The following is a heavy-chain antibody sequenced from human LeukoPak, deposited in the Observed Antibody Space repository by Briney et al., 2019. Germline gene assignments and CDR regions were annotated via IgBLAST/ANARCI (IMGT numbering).Heavy chain of an antibody. CDR2: IYYSGST. D-gene: IGHD3-9*01. CDR3: ARGAYYDILTGYYTGVDAFDI. CDR1: GGSISSYY. V-gene: IGHV4-59*01. Sequence: SETLSLTCTVSGGSISSYYWSWIRQPPGKGLEWIGYIYYSGSTNYNPSLKSRVTISVDTPKNQFSLKLSSVTAADTAVYYCARGAYYDILTGYYTGVDAFDIWGQGTMVTVSS. J-gene: IGHJ3*02.